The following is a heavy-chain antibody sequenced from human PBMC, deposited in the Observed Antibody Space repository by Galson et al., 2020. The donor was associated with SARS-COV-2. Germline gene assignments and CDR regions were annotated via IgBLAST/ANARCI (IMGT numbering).Heavy chain of an antibody. CDR1: GYSISSGYY. V-gene: IGHV4-38-2*01. Sequence: SETLSLTCAVSGYSISSGYYWGWIRQPPGKGLEWIGSIYHSGSTYYNPSLKSRVTISVDTSKNQFSLKLSSVTAADTAVYYCARHVPHYYYYYMDVWGKGTTVTISS. J-gene: IGHJ6*03. CDR2: IYHSGST. CDR3: ARHVPHYYYYYMDV.